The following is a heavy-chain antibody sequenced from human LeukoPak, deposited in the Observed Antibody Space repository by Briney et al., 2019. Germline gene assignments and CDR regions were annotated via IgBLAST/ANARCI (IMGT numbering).Heavy chain of an antibody. Sequence: GGSLRLSCAASGFIFSSYAMSWVRQAPGKGLEWVSAISGSGGSTYYADSVKGRFTISRDNSKNTLYLQMNSLRAEDTAVYYCAKDGHYDYVWGSYRSGYWGQGTLVTVSS. D-gene: IGHD3-16*02. CDR1: GFIFSSYA. CDR3: AKDGHYDYVWGSYRSGY. CDR2: ISGSGGST. V-gene: IGHV3-23*01. J-gene: IGHJ4*02.